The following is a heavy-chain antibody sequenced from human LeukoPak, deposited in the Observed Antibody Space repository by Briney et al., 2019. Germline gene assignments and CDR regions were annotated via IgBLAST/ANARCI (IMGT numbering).Heavy chain of an antibody. D-gene: IGHD6-19*01. J-gene: IGHJ5*02. CDR1: GGSFSGYY. CDR2: INHSGST. Sequence: SETLSLTCAVYGGSFSGYYWSWIRQPPGKGLEWIGEINHSGSTNYNQSLKSRVTISVDTSKNQFSLKLSSVTAADTAVYYCARGARYSSGWYLKNWFDPWGQGTLVTVSS. CDR3: ARGARYSSGWYLKNWFDP. V-gene: IGHV4-34*01.